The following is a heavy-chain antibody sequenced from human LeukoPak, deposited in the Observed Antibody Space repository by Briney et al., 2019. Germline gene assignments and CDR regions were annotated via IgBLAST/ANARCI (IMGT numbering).Heavy chain of an antibody. CDR1: GFTFSSYA. CDR2: ISGSGGST. CDR3: AKGYVNERYYGDPRTQKDDAFDI. D-gene: IGHD4-17*01. Sequence: PGGSLRLSCAAPGFTFSSYAMSWVRQAPGKGLEWVSAISGSGGSTYYADSVKGRFTISRDNSKNSLYLQMNSLRAEDTALYYCAKGYVNERYYGDPRTQKDDAFDIWGQGTMVTVSS. V-gene: IGHV3-23*01. J-gene: IGHJ3*02.